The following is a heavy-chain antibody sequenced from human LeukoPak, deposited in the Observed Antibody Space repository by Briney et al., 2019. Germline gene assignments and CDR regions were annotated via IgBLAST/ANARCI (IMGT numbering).Heavy chain of an antibody. CDR1: GFTFTDSF. CDR3: ARGPVGYSSGWYRGNWFDP. D-gene: IGHD6-19*01. Sequence: GGSLRLSCAASGFTFTDSFMTWIRQAPGKGLEWVSSISSGGRTIYYADFVKGRFTISRDNAKSSLDLQMNNLRVEDTALYYCARGPVGYSSGWYRGNWFDPWGQGTLVTVSS. J-gene: IGHJ5*02. CDR2: ISSGGRTI. V-gene: IGHV3-11*04.